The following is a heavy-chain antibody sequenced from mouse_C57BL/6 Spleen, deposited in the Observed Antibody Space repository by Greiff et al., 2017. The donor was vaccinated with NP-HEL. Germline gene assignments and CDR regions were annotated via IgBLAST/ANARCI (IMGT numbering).Heavy chain of an antibody. CDR2: ISGGGGNT. CDR3: ARHADDGYPYAMDY. CDR1: GFTFSSYT. V-gene: IGHV5-9*01. Sequence: EVQVVQSGGGLVKPGGSLKLSCAASGFTFSSYTMSWVRQTPEQRLEWVATISGGGGNTYYPASVKGRFTISTDTANNTLYLQMSRLRSEDTDLYYCARHADDGYPYAMDYWGQGTSVTVSS. D-gene: IGHD2-3*01. J-gene: IGHJ4*01.